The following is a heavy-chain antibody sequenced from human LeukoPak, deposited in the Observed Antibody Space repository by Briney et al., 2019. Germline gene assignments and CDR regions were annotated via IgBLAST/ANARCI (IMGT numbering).Heavy chain of an antibody. CDR2: ISSSSSYI. CDR1: GFTFSSYS. CDR3: AKPLAVALYYFDY. V-gene: IGHV3-21*01. Sequence: GGSLRLSCAASGFTFSSYSMNWVRQAPGKGLEWVSSISSSSSYIYYADSVKGRFTISRDNAKNSLYLQMNSLRAEDTAVYYCAKPLAVALYYFDYWGQGTLVTVSS. J-gene: IGHJ4*02. D-gene: IGHD6-19*01.